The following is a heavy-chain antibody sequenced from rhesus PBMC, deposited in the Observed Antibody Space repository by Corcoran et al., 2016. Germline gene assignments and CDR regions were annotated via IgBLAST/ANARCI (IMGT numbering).Heavy chain of an antibody. V-gene: IGHV4-76*01. CDR1: GGSISRGYD. CDR3: ARVPRRNYGSNLGDWYFDL. CDR2: ISGSSGST. J-gene: IGHJ2*01. Sequence: QVQLQESGPGVVKPSETLSLTCAVSGGSISRGYDWSWILQPPGKGLEWFGYISGSSGSTIYNPPHKSRVTMSTDTSKHQFALKLSSVTAADTAVYYCARVPRRNYGSNLGDWYFDLWGPGTPITISS. D-gene: IGHD4-29*01.